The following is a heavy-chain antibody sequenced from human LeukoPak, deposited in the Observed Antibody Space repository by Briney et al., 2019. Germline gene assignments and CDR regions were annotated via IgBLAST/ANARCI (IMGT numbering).Heavy chain of an antibody. D-gene: IGHD1-26*01. CDR3: ARDAVVGATNYYYGMDV. J-gene: IGHJ6*02. CDR1: GYTLTELS. V-gene: IGHV1-24*01. Sequence: ASVKVSCKVSGYTLTELSMHWVRQAPGKGREWMGGFDPEDGETIYAQKFQGRVTMTEDTSTDTAYMELNSLRAEDTAVYYCARDAVVGATNYYYGMDVWGQGTTVTVSS. CDR2: FDPEDGET.